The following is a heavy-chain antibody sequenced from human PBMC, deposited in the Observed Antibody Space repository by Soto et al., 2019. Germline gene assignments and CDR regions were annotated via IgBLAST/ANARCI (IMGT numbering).Heavy chain of an antibody. V-gene: IGHV1-69*01. CDR1: SFYA. D-gene: IGHD4-4*01. CDR2: LIPVFDTP. J-gene: IGHJ6*02. CDR3: ASTPVTGRYSYYGMDA. Sequence: QVQPVQSGSEVKNPGSSVRVSCKTGSFYAVSWVRQAPGQGLEWMGGLIPVFDTPSYAQKFQGRVTITADESKSTAYMELRSLSSEDTALYYCASTPVTGRYSYYGMDAWDQGIAVTVSS.